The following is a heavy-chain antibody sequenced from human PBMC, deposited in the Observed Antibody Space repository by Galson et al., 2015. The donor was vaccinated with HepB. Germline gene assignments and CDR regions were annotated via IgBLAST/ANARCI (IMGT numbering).Heavy chain of an antibody. Sequence: SVKVSCKASGYTFTGYYMHWVRQAPGQGLEWMGWINPNSGGTNYAQKFQGWVTMTRDTSISTAYMELSRLRSDDTAVYYCAREGYCSSTSCYRGLNWFDPWGQGTLVTVSS. CDR2: INPNSGGT. V-gene: IGHV1-2*04. J-gene: IGHJ5*02. CDR3: AREGYCSSTSCYRGLNWFDP. D-gene: IGHD2-2*02. CDR1: GYTFTGYY.